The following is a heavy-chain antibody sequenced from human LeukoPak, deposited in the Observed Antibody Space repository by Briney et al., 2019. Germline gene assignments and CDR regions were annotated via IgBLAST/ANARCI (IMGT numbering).Heavy chain of an antibody. V-gene: IGHV3-9*03. CDR2: ISWNSGSI. Sequence: GRSLRLSCAASGFTFDDYAMHWVRQAPGKGLEWVSGISWNSGSIGYADSVKGRFTISRDNAKNSLYLQMNSLRAEDMALYYCAKGGCSSTSCPLDYWGQGTLVTVSS. CDR3: AKGGCSSTSCPLDY. CDR1: GFTFDDYA. D-gene: IGHD2-2*01. J-gene: IGHJ4*02.